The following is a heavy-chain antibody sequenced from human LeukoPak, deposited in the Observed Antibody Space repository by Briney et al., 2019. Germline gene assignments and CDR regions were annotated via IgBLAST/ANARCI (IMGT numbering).Heavy chain of an antibody. D-gene: IGHD3-22*01. CDR3: ARGSYYYDSTGPFSF. CDR1: GFTFSTYG. Sequence: PGRSLRLSCAASGFTFSTYGMHWVRQAPGKGLEWVAVIWFDGSNKYYADSVKGRFTVSRDNSKNTLYLQMNSLRVEDTAVYYCARGSYYYDSTGPFSFWGQGTLVTVSS. V-gene: IGHV3-33*01. CDR2: IWFDGSNK. J-gene: IGHJ4*02.